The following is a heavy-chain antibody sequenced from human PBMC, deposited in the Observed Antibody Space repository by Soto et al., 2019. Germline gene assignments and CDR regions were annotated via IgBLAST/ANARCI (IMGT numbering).Heavy chain of an antibody. V-gene: IGHV1-46*01. CDR3: ARDMNGITMIVVVTPSFQH. Sequence: GASMKVSCRASCYTLTRDDMHSVRQAPRQRVVWMGIINPSGGSTSYAQKFQGRVTMTRDTSTSTVYMELSSLRSEDTAVYYCARDMNGITMIVVVTPSFQHWGQGTLVTVSS. J-gene: IGHJ1*01. D-gene: IGHD3-22*01. CDR2: INPSGGST. CDR1: CYTLTRDD.